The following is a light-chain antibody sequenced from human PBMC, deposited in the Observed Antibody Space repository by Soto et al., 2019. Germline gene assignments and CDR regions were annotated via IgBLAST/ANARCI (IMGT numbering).Light chain of an antibody. J-gene: IGKJ4*01. CDR3: QQYAGSPPELT. CDR2: GAS. V-gene: IGKV3-20*01. Sequence: ESVLTQSPGTLSLSPGESATLSCRARQSVSSSHLAWYQQRPGQAPRLLIYGASIRATGIPDRFSGSGSGTDFTLTISRLEPEDFAVYYCQQYAGSPPELTFGGGTKVEIK. CDR1: QSVSSSH.